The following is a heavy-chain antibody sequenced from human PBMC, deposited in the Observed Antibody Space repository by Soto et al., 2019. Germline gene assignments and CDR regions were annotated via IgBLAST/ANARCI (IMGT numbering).Heavy chain of an antibody. CDR3: ARIRYLDSSGYYAIDY. Sequence: ESGPTLVNPTQTLTLTCTFSGFSLSTSGMCVSWIRQPPGKALEWLARIDWDDDKYYSTSLKTRLTISKDTSKNQVVLTMTNMDPVDTATYYCARIRYLDSSGYYAIDYWGQGTLVTVSS. CDR2: IDWDDDK. V-gene: IGHV2-70*11. CDR1: GFSLSTSGMC. J-gene: IGHJ4*02. D-gene: IGHD3-22*01.